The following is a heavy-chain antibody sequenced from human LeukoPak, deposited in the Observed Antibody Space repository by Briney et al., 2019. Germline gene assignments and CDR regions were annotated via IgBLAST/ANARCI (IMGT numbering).Heavy chain of an antibody. J-gene: IGHJ6*02. CDR2: ISDDGTDK. CDR1: GFTFSSYD. D-gene: IGHD6-6*01. CDR3: AKDSSSSNYYFGMDV. Sequence: GGSLRLSCAASGFTFSSYDMHWVRQAPGKGLEWVACISDDGTDKYYVDSLKGRVSISRDNSKNTLSLQMNSLRVEDTAVYYCAKDSSSSNYYFGMDVWGQGTTVIVS. V-gene: IGHV3-30*18.